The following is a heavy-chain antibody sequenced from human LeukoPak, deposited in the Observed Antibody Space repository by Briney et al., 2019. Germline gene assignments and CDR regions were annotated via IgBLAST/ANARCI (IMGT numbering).Heavy chain of an antibody. CDR2: VYARGGT. V-gene: IGHV4-4*07. CDR1: GGSIRNDY. CDR3: AREGSSGWFDP. J-gene: IGHJ5*02. Sequence: SETLSLTCTVSGGSIRNDYWNWIRQPAGKGPEWIGRVYARGGTNTNPSLKSRVTMSVDTYKNQLSLELTPVNAADTAVYYCAREGSSGWFDPWGQGILVTVSS. D-gene: IGHD3-22*01.